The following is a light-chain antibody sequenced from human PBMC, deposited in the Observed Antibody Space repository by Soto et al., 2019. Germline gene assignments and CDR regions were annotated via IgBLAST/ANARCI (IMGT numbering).Light chain of an antibody. J-gene: IGKJ2*01. V-gene: IGKV1-39*01. CDR1: QDISQS. CDR3: QQSTVTPHT. CDR2: AAR. Sequence: IQMTQSPSSLSASLGDRVTITCRASQDISQSVNWYQQKPGKAPKLLIYAARSLESGVPSRFSGSGSGTEFALSISSLQPEDSATYFCQQSTVTPHTFGQGIMLQI.